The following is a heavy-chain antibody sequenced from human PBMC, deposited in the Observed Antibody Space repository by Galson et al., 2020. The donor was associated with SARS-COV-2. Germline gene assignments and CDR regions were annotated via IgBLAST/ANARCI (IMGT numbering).Heavy chain of an antibody. CDR3: AIEKGGFDGDYAFHQ. CDR2: IYHDGST. Sequence: SETLSLTCTVSGASISSSYWWSWVRQPPGKGLEWIGEIYHDGSTNSNPSLTSRLTIAIDKSKNQLSMILTSVTAADTAVYYCAIEKGGFDGDYAFHQWGQGTLVTVSP. J-gene: IGHJ4*02. D-gene: IGHD4-17*01. CDR1: GASISSSYW. V-gene: IGHV4-4*02.